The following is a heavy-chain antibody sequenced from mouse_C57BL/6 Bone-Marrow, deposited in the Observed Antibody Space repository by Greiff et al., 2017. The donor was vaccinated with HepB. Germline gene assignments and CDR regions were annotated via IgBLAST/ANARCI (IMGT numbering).Heavy chain of an antibody. V-gene: IGHV14-4*01. CDR3: TSLLPLYAMDY. Sequence: VHVKQSGAELVRPGASVKLSCTASGFNIKDDYMHWVKQRPEQGLEWIGWIDPENGDTEYASKFQGKATITADTSSNTAYLQLSSLTSEDTAVYYCTSLLPLYAMDYWGQGTSVTVSS. J-gene: IGHJ4*01. D-gene: IGHD2-10*01. CDR1: GFNIKDDY. CDR2: IDPENGDT.